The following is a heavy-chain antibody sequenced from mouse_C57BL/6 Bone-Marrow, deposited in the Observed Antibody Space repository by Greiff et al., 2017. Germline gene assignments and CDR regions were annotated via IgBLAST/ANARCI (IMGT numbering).Heavy chain of an antibody. Sequence: VQLQQSGPELVKPGASVKISCKASGYAFSSSWMNWVKQRPGKGLEWIGRIYPGDGDTNYNGKFKGKATLTADKSSSTAYMQLSSLTSEDSAVYFCARVFAGSSFDYWGQGTTLTVSS. CDR2: IYPGDGDT. CDR1: GYAFSSSW. V-gene: IGHV1-82*01. J-gene: IGHJ2*01. CDR3: ARVFAGSSFDY.